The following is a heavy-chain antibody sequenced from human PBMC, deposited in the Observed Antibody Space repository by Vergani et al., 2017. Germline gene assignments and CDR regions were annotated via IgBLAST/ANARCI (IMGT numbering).Heavy chain of an antibody. Sequence: QVQLVQSGAEVKKPGASVKVSCKASGYTFTSYAMHWVRQAPGQRLEWMGWINTGNGNTKYSQKFQGRVTITRDTSASTAYRELSSLRSEDTAVYYCARDRGLTAQDRGFDYWGQGTLVTVSS. J-gene: IGHJ4*02. CDR1: GYTFTSYA. CDR3: ARDRGLTAQDRGFDY. V-gene: IGHV1-3*04. D-gene: IGHD2-15*01. CDR2: INTGNGNT.